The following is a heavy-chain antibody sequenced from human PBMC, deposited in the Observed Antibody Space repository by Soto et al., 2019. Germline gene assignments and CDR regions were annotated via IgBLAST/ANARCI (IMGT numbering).Heavy chain of an antibody. CDR1: GFTFSSYD. J-gene: IGHJ3*02. Sequence: GGSLRLSCAASGFTFSSYDMHWVRQATGKGLEWVSAIGTAGDTYYPGSVKGRFTISRENAKNSLYLQMNSLRAGDTAVYYCARESGYGSGRGDAFDIWGQGTMVTVSS. V-gene: IGHV3-13*01. CDR3: ARESGYGSGRGDAFDI. D-gene: IGHD3-10*01. CDR2: IGTAGDT.